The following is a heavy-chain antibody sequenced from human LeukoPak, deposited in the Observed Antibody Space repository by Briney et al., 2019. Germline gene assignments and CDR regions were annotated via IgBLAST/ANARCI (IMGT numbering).Heavy chain of an antibody. CDR3: AKQSAGSAAWYSLHYDF. J-gene: IGHJ4*02. CDR1: GFTLSSYA. V-gene: IGHV3-23*01. CDR2: VGGGGGGT. D-gene: IGHD6-13*01. Sequence: GGSLRLSCAASGFTLSSYAMTWVRQAPGRGLEWVSSVGGGGGGTYYADSVKGRFTISRDNSKDTLYLQMNGLRAEDTAVYFCAKQSAGSAAWYSLHYDFWGQGTLVTVSS.